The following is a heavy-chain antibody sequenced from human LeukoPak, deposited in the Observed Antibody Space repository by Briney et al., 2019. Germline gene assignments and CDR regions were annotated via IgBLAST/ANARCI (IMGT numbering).Heavy chain of an antibody. V-gene: IGHV3-21*01. Sequence: GGSLRLSCAASVYTFSRYSINWVRHAPGKGLEWVSSISSSSTYIYYAESVKGRFTIARDNAKNSLYLLMNSLRAEDTAIYYCARGYCRGGSCYGGDYWGQGTLVTVSS. J-gene: IGHJ4*02. CDR2: ISSSSTYI. CDR3: ARGYCRGGSCYGGDY. D-gene: IGHD2-15*01. CDR1: VYTFSRYS.